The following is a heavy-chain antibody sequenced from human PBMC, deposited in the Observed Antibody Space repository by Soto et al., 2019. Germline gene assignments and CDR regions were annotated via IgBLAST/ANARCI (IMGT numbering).Heavy chain of an antibody. V-gene: IGHV1-8*01. D-gene: IGHD3-3*01. CDR3: ARGKGASGSDV. J-gene: IGHJ6*04. CDR2: TDPNSGNT. Sequence: ASVKVCCKASGYTLTSYDINWVRQATGQGLEWMGWTDPNSGNTGYAQKFQGRVTMTRNTSISTAYMELSSLRSEDTAVYYCARGKGASGSDVWGEGTTVTVSS. CDR1: GYTLTSYD.